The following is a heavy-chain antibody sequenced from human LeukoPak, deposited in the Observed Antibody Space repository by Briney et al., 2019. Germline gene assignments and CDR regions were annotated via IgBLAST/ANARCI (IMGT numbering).Heavy chain of an antibody. CDR2: IRYDGSNK. CDR1: GFIFSNYA. V-gene: IGHV3-30*02. CDR3: AKAIHSSSSGVVDY. Sequence: PGGSLRLSCAASGFIFSNYAMHWVRQAPGKGLGGVTFIRYDGSNKYYAESVKGRFTISRDNSKNTLYLQMNSLRAEDTAVYYCAKAIHSSSSGVVDYWGQGTLVTVSS. D-gene: IGHD6-6*01. J-gene: IGHJ4*02.